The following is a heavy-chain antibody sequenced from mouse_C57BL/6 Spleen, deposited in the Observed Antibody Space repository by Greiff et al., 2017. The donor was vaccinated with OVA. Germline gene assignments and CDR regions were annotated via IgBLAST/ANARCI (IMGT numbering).Heavy chain of an antibody. Sequence: VKLMESGPGLVAPSQSLSITCTVSGFSLTSYGVDWVRQSPGKGLEWLGVIWGVGSTNYNSALKSRLSISKDNSKSQVFLKMNSLQTDDTAMYYCARQYDYDGYAMDYWGQGTSVTVSS. CDR3: ARQYDYDGYAMDY. J-gene: IGHJ4*01. V-gene: IGHV2-6*01. D-gene: IGHD2-4*01. CDR1: GFSLTSYG. CDR2: IWGVGST.